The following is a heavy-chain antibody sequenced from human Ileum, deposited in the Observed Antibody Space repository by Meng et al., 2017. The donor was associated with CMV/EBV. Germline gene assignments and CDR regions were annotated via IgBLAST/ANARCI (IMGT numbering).Heavy chain of an antibody. CDR1: GRSFSGYH. CDR3: ATDTSQACELLHS. D-gene: IGHD2/OR15-2a*01. V-gene: IGHV4-34*02. Sequence: QWGHRVFNPSDALSLTCGVYGRSFSGYHWRQIRRPPRKGLGWIGELNQSGGSNYNPSLKSRLNISLDTSKPQFSLRLNSVTAADTAVYYCATDTSQACELLHSWGQGILVTVSS. J-gene: IGHJ4*02. CDR2: LNQSGGS.